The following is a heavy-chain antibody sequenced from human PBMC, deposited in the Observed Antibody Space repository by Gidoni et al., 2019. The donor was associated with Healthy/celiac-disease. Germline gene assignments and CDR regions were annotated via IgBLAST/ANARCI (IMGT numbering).Heavy chain of an antibody. D-gene: IGHD1-26*01. J-gene: IGHJ3*02. Sequence: EVQLLESGGGLVQPGGSLRLSCAASGFTFSSYAMSWVRQAPGKGLEWVSAISGSGGSTYYADSVKGRFTISRDNSKNTLYLQMNSLRAEDTAVYYCAKCYLPEGIVGAVDAFDIWGQGTMVTVSS. CDR2: ISGSGGST. CDR1: GFTFSSYA. CDR3: AKCYLPEGIVGAVDAFDI. V-gene: IGHV3-23*01.